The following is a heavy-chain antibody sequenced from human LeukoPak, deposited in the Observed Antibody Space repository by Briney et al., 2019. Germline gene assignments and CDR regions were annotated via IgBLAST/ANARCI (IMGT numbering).Heavy chain of an antibody. Sequence: GGSLRLSCAASGFTVSSYGMTWVRQAPGKGLVWVSRINGDGSTTSYADSVKGGFTISRDNAKNTLYLQMNSLRAEDTAVYYCATGNYYDSRGYYTFGHWGQGTLVTVSS. D-gene: IGHD3-22*01. V-gene: IGHV3-74*01. CDR1: GFTVSSYG. CDR3: ATGNYYDSRGYYTFGH. CDR2: INGDGSTT. J-gene: IGHJ1*01.